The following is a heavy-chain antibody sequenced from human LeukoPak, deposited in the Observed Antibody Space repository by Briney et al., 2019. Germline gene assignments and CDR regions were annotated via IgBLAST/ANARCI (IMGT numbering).Heavy chain of an antibody. CDR3: ARLPLVWGSDTAMVDNAFDI. J-gene: IGHJ3*02. CDR2: IYPGDSDT. CDR1: ADKFITSW. Sequence: GESLKISCKGSADKFITSWIGWVRQMPGKGLEWMGIIYPGDSDTRYSPSFQGQVTISADKSISTAYLQWSSLKASDTAMYYCARLPLVWGSDTAMVDNAFDIWGQGTMVTVSS. D-gene: IGHD5-18*01. V-gene: IGHV5-51*01.